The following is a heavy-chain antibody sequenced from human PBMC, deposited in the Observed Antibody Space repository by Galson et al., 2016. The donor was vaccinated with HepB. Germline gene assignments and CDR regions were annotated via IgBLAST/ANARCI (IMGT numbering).Heavy chain of an antibody. D-gene: IGHD4-17*01. J-gene: IGHJ4*02. CDR3: ARDFGDNTFDF. Sequence: QSGAEVKKPGESLKISCKGSGYTFISYWIGWVRQMPGKGLEWMGIVYPGDSDTRYSPSFQGQVTMSADKSISTAYLQWSGLKASDSAMYYCARDFGDNTFDFWGKGTLVTVSS. V-gene: IGHV5-51*01. CDR2: VYPGDSDT. CDR1: GYTFISYW.